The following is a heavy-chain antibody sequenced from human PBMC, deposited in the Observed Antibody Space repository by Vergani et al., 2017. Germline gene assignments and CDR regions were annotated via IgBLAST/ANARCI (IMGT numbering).Heavy chain of an antibody. V-gene: IGHV1-18*01. CDR2: ISAYNGNT. Sequence: QVQLVQSGAEVKKPGASVKVSCKASGYTFTSYGISWVRQAPGQGLEWLGWISAYNGNTNYAQKLQGRVTMTTDTSTSTAYMELRSLRSDDTAVYYCARDRGNCSSTSGYFVFYYYGMDVWGEGTTVIVSA. J-gene: IGHJ6*01. CDR1: GYTFTSYG. CDR3: ARDRGNCSSTSGYFVFYYYGMDV. D-gene: IGHD2-2*01.